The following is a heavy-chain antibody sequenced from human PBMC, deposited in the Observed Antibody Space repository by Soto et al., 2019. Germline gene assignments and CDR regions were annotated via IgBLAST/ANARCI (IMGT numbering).Heavy chain of an antibody. D-gene: IGHD2-21*01. CDR3: ARDLDCGGDCYSGPLDY. J-gene: IGHJ4*02. Sequence: GGSLRLSCAASGFTFSSYGMHWVRQAPGKGLEWVAVIWYDGSNKYYAESVKGRFTISRDNSKNTLYLQMNSLRAEDTAVYYCARDLDCGGDCYSGPLDYWGQGTLVTVSS. CDR1: GFTFSSYG. CDR2: IWYDGSNK. V-gene: IGHV3-33*01.